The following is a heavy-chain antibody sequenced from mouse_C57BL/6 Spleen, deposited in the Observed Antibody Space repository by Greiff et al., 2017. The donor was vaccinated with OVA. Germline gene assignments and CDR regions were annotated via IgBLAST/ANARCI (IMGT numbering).Heavy chain of an antibody. CDR2: IWSDGST. Sequence: VMLVESGPGLVAPSQSLSITCTVSGFSLTSYGVHWVRQPPGKGLEWLVVIWSDGSTTYNSALKSRLSISKDNSKSQVFLKMNSLQTDDTAMYYCARALYYDYEGAMDYWGQGTSVTVSS. CDR3: ARALYYDYEGAMDY. J-gene: IGHJ4*01. CDR1: GFSLTSYG. V-gene: IGHV2-6*03. D-gene: IGHD2-4*01.